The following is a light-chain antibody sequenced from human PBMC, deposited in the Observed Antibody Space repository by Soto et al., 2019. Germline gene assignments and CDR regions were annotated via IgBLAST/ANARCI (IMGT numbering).Light chain of an antibody. V-gene: IGLV2-8*01. CDR3: SSYAGSNTVV. CDR2: DVT. CDR1: SSDVGGYNY. J-gene: IGLJ2*01. Sequence: QSLLTQPPSASGSPGQSVTISCTGTSSDVGGYNYVSWYQQHPGKAPKLIIFDVTRRPSGVPDRYSASKSGNTASLTVSGLQADDEGDYYCSSYAGSNTVVFGGGTKLTVL.